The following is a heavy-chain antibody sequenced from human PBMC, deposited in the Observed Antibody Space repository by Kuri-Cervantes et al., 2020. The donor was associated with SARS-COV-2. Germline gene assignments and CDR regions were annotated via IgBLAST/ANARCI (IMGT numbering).Heavy chain of an antibody. J-gene: IGHJ6*02. V-gene: IGHV3-21*01. CDR1: GFTLTGYG. CDR2: IGASSSYI. Sequence: GESLKISCAASGFTLTGYGMNWVRQAPGKGLEWVSSIGASSSYIYYADSVKGRFTISRDNSKNTLYLQMNSLRPEDTAVYYCAKPGSLRGIIREDQYGLDVWGQGTTVTVSS. CDR3: AKPGSLRGIIREDQYGLDV. D-gene: IGHD3-10*01.